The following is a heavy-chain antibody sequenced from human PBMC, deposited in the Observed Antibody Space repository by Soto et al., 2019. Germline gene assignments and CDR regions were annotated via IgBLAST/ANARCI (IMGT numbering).Heavy chain of an antibody. J-gene: IGHJ4*02. V-gene: IGHV4-39*01. CDR3: PRRGSGSYSDY. Sequence: QLQLQQSGPGLVKPSETLSLTCTVSGGSLSSSSYYWGWIRQPPGKVLEWIGSIYYSGSTYYNPSVQSRVIRAVDTSKSPFPLRLSSVTPEHTHLYYCPRRGSGSYSDYWGQGTLVTVSS. CDR2: IYYSGST. CDR1: GGSLSSSSYY. D-gene: IGHD3-10*01.